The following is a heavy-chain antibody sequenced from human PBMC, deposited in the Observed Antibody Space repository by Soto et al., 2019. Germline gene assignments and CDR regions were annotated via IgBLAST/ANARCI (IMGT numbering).Heavy chain of an antibody. Sequence: GGSLRLSCAASGFTFSNAWINWVRQAPGKGLEWVGRIKSKTDGGTADYAAPVKGRFAVSRDDSKNMVYLQMSSLKTEDTGIYYCTTDSYSSIIVVRFDYWGQGTVVTVSS. D-gene: IGHD1-26*01. J-gene: IGHJ4*02. CDR1: GFTFSNAW. V-gene: IGHV3-15*07. CDR3: TTDSYSSIIVVRFDY. CDR2: IKSKTDGGTA.